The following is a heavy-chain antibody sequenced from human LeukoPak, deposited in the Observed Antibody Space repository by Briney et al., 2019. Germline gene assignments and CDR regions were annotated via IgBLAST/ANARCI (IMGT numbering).Heavy chain of an antibody. CDR1: GYTFTSYA. J-gene: IGHJ6*04. Sequence: ASVKVSCEASGYTFTSYALHWVRQAPGQRLEWMGWINAGNGNTKYSQKFQGRVTITRDTSASTAYMELSSLRSEDTAVYYCARAGYYYGMDVWGKGTTVTVSS. CDR2: INAGNGNT. CDR3: ARAGYYYGMDV. V-gene: IGHV1-3*01.